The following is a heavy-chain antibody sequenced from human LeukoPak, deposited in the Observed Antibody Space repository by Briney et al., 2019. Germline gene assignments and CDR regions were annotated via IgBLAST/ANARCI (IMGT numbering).Heavy chain of an antibody. CDR2: IIPIFGTA. D-gene: IGHD1-26*01. V-gene: IGHV1-69*13. CDR3: ARPVGATPEYYYYGMDV. Sequence: ASVKVSCKASGGTSSSYAISWVRQAPGQGLEWMGGIIPIFGTANYAQKFQGRVTITADESTSTAYMELSSLRSEDTAVYYCARPVGATPEYYYYGMDVWGQGTTVTVSS. CDR1: GGTSSSYA. J-gene: IGHJ6*02.